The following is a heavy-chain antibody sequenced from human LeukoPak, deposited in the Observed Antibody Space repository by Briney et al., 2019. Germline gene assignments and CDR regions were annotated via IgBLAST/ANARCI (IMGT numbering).Heavy chain of an antibody. D-gene: IGHD3-3*01. CDR3: AREGPGTIFGVVDP. CDR2: MNPNSGNT. J-gene: IGHJ5*02. CDR1: GYTFTSYD. V-gene: IGHV1-8*01. Sequence: ASVKVSCKASGYTFTSYDINWVRQATGQGLEWMGWMNPNSGNTGYAQKFQGRVAMTRNTSISTAYMELSSLRSEDTAVYYCAREGPGTIFGVVDPWGQGALVTVSS.